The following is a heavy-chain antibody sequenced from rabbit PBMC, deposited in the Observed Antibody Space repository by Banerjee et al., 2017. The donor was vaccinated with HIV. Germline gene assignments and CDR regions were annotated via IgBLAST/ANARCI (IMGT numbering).Heavy chain of an antibody. J-gene: IGHJ4*01. CDR3: ARDSAGREDFNL. V-gene: IGHV1S45*01. D-gene: IGHD4-2*01. CDR1: GFSFNNKYV. Sequence: QEQLEESGGDLVKPEGSLTLTCTASGFSFNNKYVMCWVRQAPGKGLEWIACINTSSGNTVYASWAKGRFTISKTSSTTVTLQMTSLTVADTATYFCARDSAGREDFNLWGPGTLVTVS. CDR2: INTSSGNT.